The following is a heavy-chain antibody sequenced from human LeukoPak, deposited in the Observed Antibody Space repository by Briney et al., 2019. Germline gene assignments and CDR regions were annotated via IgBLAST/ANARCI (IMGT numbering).Heavy chain of an antibody. CDR3: AFGGSSTSSDAFDI. Sequence: ASVKVSCKASGYTFTGYYMHWVRQAPGQGLEWMGWINPNSGGTNYAQKFQGRVTMTRNTSISTAYMELSSLRSEDTAVYYCAFGGSSTSSDAFDIWGQGTMVTVSS. D-gene: IGHD2-2*01. CDR2: INPNSGGT. J-gene: IGHJ3*02. V-gene: IGHV1-2*02. CDR1: GYTFTGYY.